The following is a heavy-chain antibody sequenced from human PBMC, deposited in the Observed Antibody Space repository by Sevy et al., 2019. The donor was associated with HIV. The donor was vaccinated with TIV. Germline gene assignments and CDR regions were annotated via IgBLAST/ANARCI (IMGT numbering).Heavy chain of an antibody. Sequence: ASVKFSCKASGYTFPSYVISWVRQAPGQGLEWMGWISAYNGNTNYAQKLQGRVTMTTDKSTSTAYMELRRLRSVDTAVYYCAREHRYCSSTSCPYFDYWGQGTLVTVSS. CDR2: ISAYNGNT. CDR3: AREHRYCSSTSCPYFDY. V-gene: IGHV1-18*01. CDR1: GYTFPSYV. J-gene: IGHJ4*02. D-gene: IGHD2-2*01.